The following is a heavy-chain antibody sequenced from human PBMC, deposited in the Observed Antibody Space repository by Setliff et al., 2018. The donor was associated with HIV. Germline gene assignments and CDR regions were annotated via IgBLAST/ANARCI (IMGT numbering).Heavy chain of an antibody. Sequence: SETLSLTCSVSGGSISNNDYYWGWIRQSPGKGLEWIGTIFNSGSSYYNPSLESRVTISVDTSQNQFSLRLRSVTAADTAVYYCARHPLTDWYFDLWAVAPWSPSPQ. CDR3: ARHPLTDWYFDL. J-gene: IGHJ2*01. D-gene: IGHD7-27*01. CDR1: GGSISNNDYY. CDR2: IFNSGSS. V-gene: IGHV4-39*01.